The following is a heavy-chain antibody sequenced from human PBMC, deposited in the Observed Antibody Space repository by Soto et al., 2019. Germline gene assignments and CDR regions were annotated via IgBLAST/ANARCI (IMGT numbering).Heavy chain of an antibody. J-gene: IGHJ4*02. CDR2: ISGGGDTT. D-gene: IGHD2-8*01. Sequence: EVQLLESGGGLVQPGGSLRLTCAASGFTFSSYGISWIRLSPGKGLEWVSVISGGGDTTYYTPSVKGRFTNSRDDFRNTLYLQMNSLRTDDTAIYYCAKLRDFVVLPAGILDYWGPGTLVTVSS. CDR1: GFTFSSYG. V-gene: IGHV3-23*01. CDR3: AKLRDFVVLPAGILDY.